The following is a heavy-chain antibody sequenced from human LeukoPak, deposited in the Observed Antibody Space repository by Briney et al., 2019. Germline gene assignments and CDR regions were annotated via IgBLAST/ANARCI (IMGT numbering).Heavy chain of an antibody. CDR1: GLTFSNFK. CDR3: ARLLATWDYYYMDV. V-gene: IGHV3-48*02. D-gene: IGHD3-3*02. J-gene: IGHJ6*03. Sequence: GGSLRLSCAVSGLTFSNFKMNWVRQAPGKGLEWVSYISDSGRTTFYADSVKGRFTISRDNAKNSVYLQMNSLRDEDTAVYFCARLLATWDYYYMDVWGKGTTVTVSS. CDR2: ISDSGRTT.